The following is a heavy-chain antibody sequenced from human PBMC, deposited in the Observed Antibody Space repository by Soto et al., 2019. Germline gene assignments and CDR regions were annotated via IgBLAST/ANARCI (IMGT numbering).Heavy chain of an antibody. CDR3: ARAELEEIQLWLGYYFDY. CDR1: GFTFSSYG. J-gene: IGHJ4*02. V-gene: IGHV3-33*01. Sequence: QVQLVESGGGVVQPGRSLRLSCAASGFTFSSYGMHWVRQAPGKGLEWVAVIWYDGSNKYYADSVKGRFTISRDNSKNTLYLQMNSLRAEDTAVYYCARAELEEIQLWLGYYFDYWGQGTLVTVSS. CDR2: IWYDGSNK. D-gene: IGHD5-18*01.